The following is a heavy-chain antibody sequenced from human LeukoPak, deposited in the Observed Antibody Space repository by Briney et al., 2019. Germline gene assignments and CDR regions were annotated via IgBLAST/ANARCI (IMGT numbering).Heavy chain of an antibody. Sequence: PSETLSLTCTVSGGAISRRCWSWLRQPAGKGLEWIGRFCTTGSTNYNPSLKSRVTISVDTSKNQFSLKLSSVTAADTAVYYCARHVAVAGTVDYWGQGTLVTVSS. CDR3: ARHVAVAGTVDY. D-gene: IGHD6-19*01. CDR1: GGAISRRC. CDR2: FCTTGST. V-gene: IGHV4-4*07. J-gene: IGHJ4*02.